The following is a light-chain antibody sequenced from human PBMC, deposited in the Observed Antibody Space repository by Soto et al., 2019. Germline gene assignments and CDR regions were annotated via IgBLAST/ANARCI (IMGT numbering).Light chain of an antibody. V-gene: IGKV3-20*01. J-gene: IGKJ2*01. CDR2: GAS. CDR1: QSVSSSY. CDR3: QQYGSSLYS. Sequence: EIVLTQSPGTLSFSPGERATLSCRASQSVSSSYLAWYQQKPGQAPRILIYGASSRTTGIPNRFSGSGSGTDFTLTISRLEPEDFAVYYCQQYGSSLYSFGQGTKLEIK.